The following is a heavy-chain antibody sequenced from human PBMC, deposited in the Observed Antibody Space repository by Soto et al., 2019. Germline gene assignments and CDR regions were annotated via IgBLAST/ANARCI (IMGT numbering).Heavy chain of an antibody. CDR2: ISSSGSTI. Sequence: GGSLRLSCAASGFTFSSYEMNWVRQAPGKGLEWVSYISSSGSTIYYADSVKGRFTISRDNAKNSLYLQMNSLRAEGTAVYYCARVLEGAFDIWGQGTMVTVSS. J-gene: IGHJ3*02. V-gene: IGHV3-48*03. CDR3: ARVLEGAFDI. D-gene: IGHD3-16*01. CDR1: GFTFSSYE.